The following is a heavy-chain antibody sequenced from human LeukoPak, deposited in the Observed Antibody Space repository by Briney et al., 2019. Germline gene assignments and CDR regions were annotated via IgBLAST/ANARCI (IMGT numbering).Heavy chain of an antibody. D-gene: IGHD2-2*01. CDR1: GFTFSSYW. CDR2: ISTDGSST. Sequence: GGSLRLSCAASGFTFSSYWMHWVRQAPGKGLVWVSRISTDGSSTTYADSVKGRFTISRDNAKNTLYLEMNSLRAEDTAVYYCARDRYCTTTRCSDYWGQGTLVTVSS. V-gene: IGHV3-74*03. J-gene: IGHJ4*02. CDR3: ARDRYCTTTRCSDY.